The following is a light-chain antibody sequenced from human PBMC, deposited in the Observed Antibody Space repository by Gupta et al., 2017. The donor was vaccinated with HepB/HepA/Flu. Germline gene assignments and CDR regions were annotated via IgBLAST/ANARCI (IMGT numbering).Light chain of an antibody. V-gene: IGLV3-1*01. Sequence: SSALTQPPSVSVSPGQTASITCSGDKVGDKYACWYQQKPGQSPVLVIYQDSKRPSGIPERFSGSNSGNTATLTISGTQAMDEADYYCQAWDSSTHVVFGGGTKLTVL. CDR2: QDS. J-gene: IGLJ2*01. CDR3: QAWDSSTHVV. CDR1: KVGDKY.